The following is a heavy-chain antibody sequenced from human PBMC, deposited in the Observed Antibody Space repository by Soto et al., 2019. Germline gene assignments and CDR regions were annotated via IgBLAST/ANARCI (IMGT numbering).Heavy chain of an antibody. CDR2: INPNSGGT. V-gene: IGHV1-2*04. D-gene: IGHD3-22*01. J-gene: IGHJ4*02. Sequence: SAKFSAKASRYTFTGYYMHWLRQAPGQWREWMGWINPNSGGTNYAQKFQGWVTMTRDTSISTAYMELSRLRSDDTAVYDCARGLPPYYDDSSLAPVDYWGQGTLATVSS. CDR3: ARGLPPYYDDSSLAPVDY. CDR1: RYTFTGYY.